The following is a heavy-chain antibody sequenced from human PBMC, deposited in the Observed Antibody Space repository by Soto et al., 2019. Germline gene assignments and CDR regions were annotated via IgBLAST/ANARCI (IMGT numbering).Heavy chain of an antibody. D-gene: IGHD1-26*01. V-gene: IGHV3-21*01. CDR3: ARERIVGATPAFDI. J-gene: IGHJ3*02. CDR2: IRGLSPYT. Sequence: PRGSLRLSCISSGFTFSSYTMNWVRPAPGKGLEWVSGIRGLSPYTFYGESVKGRFTISRDNAKNSLYLQMNSLRAEDTAVYYCARERIVGATPAFDIWGQGTMVTGSS. CDR1: GFTFSSYT.